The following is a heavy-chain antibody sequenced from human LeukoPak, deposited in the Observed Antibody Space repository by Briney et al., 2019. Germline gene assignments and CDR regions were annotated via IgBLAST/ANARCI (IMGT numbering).Heavy chain of an antibody. CDR3: ASGYCSGGHCYSVYFQH. D-gene: IGHD2-15*01. Sequence: GGSLRLSCAASGFTVSSNYMSWVRQAPGKWVYWVSVIYSGGNTYYADSVNGRFTISRDNSKNTLYLQMNSLRAEDTAVYYCASGYCSGGHCYSVYFQHWGQGTLVTVSS. CDR1: GFTVSSNY. V-gene: IGHV3-53*01. J-gene: IGHJ1*01. CDR2: IYSGGNT.